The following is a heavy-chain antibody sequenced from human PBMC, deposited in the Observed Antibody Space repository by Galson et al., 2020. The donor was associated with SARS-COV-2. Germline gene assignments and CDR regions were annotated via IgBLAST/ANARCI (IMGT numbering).Heavy chain of an antibody. J-gene: IGHJ6*03. Sequence: GESLKISCAASGFTFSSYDMHWVRQATGKGLEWVSAIGTAGDTYYPGSVKDRFTISRENAKNSLYLQMNSLRAGDTAVYYCARGAVVVVPKQHYYYYYYMDVWGKGTTVTVSS. CDR2: IGTAGDT. V-gene: IGHV3-13*01. CDR3: ARGAVVVVPKQHYYYYYYMDV. D-gene: IGHD2-2*01. CDR1: GFTFSSYD.